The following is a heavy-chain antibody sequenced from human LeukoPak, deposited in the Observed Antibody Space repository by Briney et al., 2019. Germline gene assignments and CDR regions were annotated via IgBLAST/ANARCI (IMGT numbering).Heavy chain of an antibody. CDR3: ARGKYDSSGYPLLGFDY. D-gene: IGHD3-22*01. Sequence: RGSLRLSCAASGFTFSSFGMSWVRQAPGKGLEWVANIKQDGSEKKYVDSVKGRFTISRDNAKKSLYLQMNSLRAEDTAVYYCARGKYDSSGYPLLGFDYWGQGTLVTVSS. CDR1: GFTFSSFG. CDR2: IKQDGSEK. J-gene: IGHJ4*02. V-gene: IGHV3-7*01.